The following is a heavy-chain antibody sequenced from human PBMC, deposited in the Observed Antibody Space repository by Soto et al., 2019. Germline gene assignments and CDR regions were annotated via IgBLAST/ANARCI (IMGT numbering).Heavy chain of an antibody. J-gene: IGHJ6*02. CDR3: ARQLKGYYGSGSYYYYGMDV. CDR2: IDPSDSYT. CDR1: GYSFTSYW. V-gene: IGHV5-10-1*01. D-gene: IGHD3-10*01. Sequence: GEALKISCKGSGYSFTSYWISWGRQMPGKGLEGLGRIDPSDSYTNYSPSFQGHVTISADKSISTAYLQWSSLKASDTAMYYCARQLKGYYGSGSYYYYGMDVWGQGTTVTVSS.